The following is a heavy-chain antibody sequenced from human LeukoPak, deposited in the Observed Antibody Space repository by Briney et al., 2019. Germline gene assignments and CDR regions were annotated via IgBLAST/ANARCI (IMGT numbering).Heavy chain of an antibody. V-gene: IGHV3-30-3*01. Sequence: PGGSLRLSCAASGFTFSSYAMHWVRQAPGKGLEWVAVISYDGSNKYYADSVKGRFTISRDNSKNTLYLQMNSLRAEDTAVYYCARDRGWFDAFDIWGQGTMVTVSS. D-gene: IGHD6-19*01. CDR2: ISYDGSNK. CDR3: ARDRGWFDAFDI. CDR1: GFTFSSYA. J-gene: IGHJ3*02.